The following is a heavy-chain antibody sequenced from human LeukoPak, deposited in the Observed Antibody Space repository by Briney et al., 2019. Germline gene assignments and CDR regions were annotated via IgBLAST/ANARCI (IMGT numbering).Heavy chain of an antibody. V-gene: IGHV4-34*01. CDR3: ARGLGFNRIGN. Sequence: PSETLSLTCAVYGGSFSGYYWSWIRQPPGKGLEWIGEINHSGSTNYNPSLKSRVTISVDTSKNQFSLKLSSVTAADTAVYYCARGLGFNRIGNWGQGTLVTVSS. CDR2: INHSGST. CDR1: GGSFSGYY. J-gene: IGHJ4*02. D-gene: IGHD1-14*01.